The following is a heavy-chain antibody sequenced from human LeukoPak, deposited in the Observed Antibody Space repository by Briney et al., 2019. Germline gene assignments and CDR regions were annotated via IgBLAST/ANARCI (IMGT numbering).Heavy chain of an antibody. J-gene: IGHJ4*02. D-gene: IGHD1-26*01. V-gene: IGHV3-9*01. CDR3: AKDLPRRSSYYVFDY. CDR2: ISWNSGSV. Sequence: GGSLRLSCAAPGFTFYDNAMHWVRHGRGKGLEWVSGISWNSGSVAYADSVKGRFTISRDNAKNSLYLQMNSLRAEDTALYYCAKDLPRRSSYYVFDYWGQGTLVTVSS. CDR1: GFTFYDNA.